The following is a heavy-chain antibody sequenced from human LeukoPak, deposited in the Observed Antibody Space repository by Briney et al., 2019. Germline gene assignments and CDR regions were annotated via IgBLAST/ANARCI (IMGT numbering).Heavy chain of an antibody. J-gene: IGHJ4*02. CDR3: ARGRIAAAGINY. CDR2: ISGSGGST. Sequence: GGSLRLSCAASGFTFSSYAMSWVRQAPGKGLEWVSAISGSGGSTYYADSVKGRFTISRDNAKNTLYLQMNSLRAEDTAVYYCARGRIAAAGINYWGQGTLVTVSS. V-gene: IGHV3-23*01. CDR1: GFTFSSYA. D-gene: IGHD6-13*01.